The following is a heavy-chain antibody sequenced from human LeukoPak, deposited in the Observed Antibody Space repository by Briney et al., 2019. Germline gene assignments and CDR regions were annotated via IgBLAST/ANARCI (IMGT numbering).Heavy chain of an antibody. J-gene: IGHJ2*01. Sequence: SVKVSCKASGGTFSSYAISWVRQTPGQELEWMGGIIPIFGTANYAQKFQGRVTITAEKSTSTAYMELSSLRSEDTAVYYCARGRGDYASYFDLWGRGTLVTVSS. CDR2: IIPIFGTA. V-gene: IGHV1-69*06. CDR3: ARGRGDYASYFDL. D-gene: IGHD4-17*01. CDR1: GGTFSSYA.